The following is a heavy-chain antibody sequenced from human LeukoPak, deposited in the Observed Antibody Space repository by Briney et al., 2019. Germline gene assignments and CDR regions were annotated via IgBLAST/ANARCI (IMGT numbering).Heavy chain of an antibody. J-gene: IGHJ3*02. CDR2: IYYSGST. V-gene: IGHV4-59*04. Sequence: SETLSLTCTVSGGSISSYYWSWIRQPPGKGLEWIGNIYYSGSTYYNPSLKSRVTISVDTSKNQFSLKLSSVTAADTAVYYCARTFSSPPYATFGIWGQGTMVTVSS. CDR3: ARTFSSPPYATFGI. D-gene: IGHD6-13*01. CDR1: GGSISSYY.